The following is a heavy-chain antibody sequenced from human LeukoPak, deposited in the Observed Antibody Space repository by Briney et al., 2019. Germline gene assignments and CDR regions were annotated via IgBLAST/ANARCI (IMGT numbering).Heavy chain of an antibody. D-gene: IGHD3-3*01. Sequence: ASVKVSCKASGYTFTSYDINWVRQATGQGVEGMGWMNPNSGNTGYAQKFQGRVTMTRHTSISTAYMELSSLRSEDTAVYYCARSPPGYDFWSGYYTYNWFDPWGQGTLVTVSS. CDR2: MNPNSGNT. J-gene: IGHJ5*02. CDR1: GYTFTSYD. V-gene: IGHV1-8*01. CDR3: ARSPPGYDFWSGYYTYNWFDP.